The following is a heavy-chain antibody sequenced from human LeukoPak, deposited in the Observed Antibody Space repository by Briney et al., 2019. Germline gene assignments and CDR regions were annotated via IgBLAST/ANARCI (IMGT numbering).Heavy chain of an antibody. J-gene: IGHJ4*02. V-gene: IGHV3-7*05. CDR3: ARDQGLYSSSWPLFDY. Sequence: PGGSLRLSCAASGFTFTDYWMSWVRQAPGKGLEWVANTNQDGSERYYVDSLKGRFTISRDNAKNSIYLKINSLRVEDTAVYYCARDQGLYSSSWPLFDYWGQGTLVTVSS. CDR1: GFTFTDYW. CDR2: TNQDGSER. D-gene: IGHD6-13*01.